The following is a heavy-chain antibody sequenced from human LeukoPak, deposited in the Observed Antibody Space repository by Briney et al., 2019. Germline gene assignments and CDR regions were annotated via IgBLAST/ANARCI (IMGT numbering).Heavy chain of an antibody. CDR3: TTDPEIAAAATWDY. CDR2: ISGSGGST. CDR1: GFTFSSYA. V-gene: IGHV3-23*01. D-gene: IGHD6-13*01. Sequence: GGSLRLSCAASGFTFSSYAMTWVRQAPGKGLEWVSAISGSGGSTYYADSVKGRFTISRDNSKNTLFLQMNSLRAEDTAVYYCTTDPEIAAAATWDYWGQGTLVTVSS. J-gene: IGHJ4*02.